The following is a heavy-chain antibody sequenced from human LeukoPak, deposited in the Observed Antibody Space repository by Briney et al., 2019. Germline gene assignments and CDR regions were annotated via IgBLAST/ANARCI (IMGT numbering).Heavy chain of an antibody. J-gene: IGHJ4*02. CDR2: IYSGGST. V-gene: IGHV3-53*01. D-gene: IGHD5-24*01. CDR3: ASRDGYNYN. Sequence: GGSLRLSCAASGFTFSNAWMNWVRQAPGKGLEWVSVIYSGGSTYYADSVKGRFTISRDDSKNTLYLQMNSLRAEDTAVYYCASRDGYNYNWGQGTLVIVSS. CDR1: GFTFSNAW.